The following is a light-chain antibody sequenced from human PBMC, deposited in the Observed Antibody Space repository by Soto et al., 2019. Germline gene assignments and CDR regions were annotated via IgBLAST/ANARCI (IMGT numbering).Light chain of an antibody. V-gene: IGKV1-33*01. CDR3: QQYGNLPPYT. Sequence: DIQMTQSPSSLSASVGDRVTITCQASQDISNYLNWYQQKPGKAPKLLIYDASYLETGVPSRFSGSGSGTDFSFTISSLQPEDVATYYCQQYGNLPPYTFGQGTKLAIK. CDR1: QDISNY. CDR2: DAS. J-gene: IGKJ2*01.